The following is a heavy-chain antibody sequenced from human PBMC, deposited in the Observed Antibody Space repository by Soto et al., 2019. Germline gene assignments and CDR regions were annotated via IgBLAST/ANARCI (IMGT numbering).Heavy chain of an antibody. Sequence: ASVKVSCKASGYTFTSYDINWVRQATGQGLEWMGWMNPNSGNTGYAQKFQGRVTMTRNTSISTAYMELSSLRSEDTAVYYCARGWGHCSGGSCYFLGYWGQGTLVTVSS. V-gene: IGHV1-8*01. CDR1: GYTFTSYD. J-gene: IGHJ4*02. D-gene: IGHD2-15*01. CDR3: ARGWGHCSGGSCYFLGY. CDR2: MNPNSGNT.